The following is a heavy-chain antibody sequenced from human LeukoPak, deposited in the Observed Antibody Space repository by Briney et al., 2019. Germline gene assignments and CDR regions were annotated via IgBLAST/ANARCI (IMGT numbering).Heavy chain of an antibody. CDR2: IKGKPDGGAI. CDR1: GLGRSFKETW. Sequence: PGGSLRLSCSASGLGRSFKETWMSWVRRAPGKGLEWIGRIKGKPDGGAIDYIAPVRGRFSISRDDSKNLVFLQMDSLKIEDTAVYYCTTDPRYWGRGTMVTVSS. V-gene: IGHV3-15*01. J-gene: IGHJ4*02. CDR3: TTDPRY.